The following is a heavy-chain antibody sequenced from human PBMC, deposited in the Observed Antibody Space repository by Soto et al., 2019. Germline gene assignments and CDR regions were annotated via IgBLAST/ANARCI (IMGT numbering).Heavy chain of an antibody. D-gene: IGHD1-20*01. CDR3: AKASITGTNYYYYGMDV. J-gene: IGHJ6*02. CDR2: MSYDGSSK. V-gene: IGHV3-30*18. Sequence: QPGGSLRLSCAASGFSFSIYGMHWVRQAPGKGLEWVAVMSYDGSSKYYADSVKGRFTISRDNSKNTLSLQMISLRAEDTAVYYCAKASITGTNYYYYGMDVWSQGTTVTVSS. CDR1: GFSFSIYG.